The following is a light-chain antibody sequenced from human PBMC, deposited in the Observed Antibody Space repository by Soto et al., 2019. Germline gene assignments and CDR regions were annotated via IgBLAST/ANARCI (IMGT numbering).Light chain of an antibody. Sequence: DIQMTQSPSSVAASLGARVTITCRASQGVSTWLAWYQQKPGKAPNLRIYTASSLQSGVPSRLSGSGSGTDFTLTISSLQPEDFATYYCQQTSTFPLTFGGGTKVEI. V-gene: IGKV1D-12*01. CDR1: QGVSTW. J-gene: IGKJ4*01. CDR3: QQTSTFPLT. CDR2: TAS.